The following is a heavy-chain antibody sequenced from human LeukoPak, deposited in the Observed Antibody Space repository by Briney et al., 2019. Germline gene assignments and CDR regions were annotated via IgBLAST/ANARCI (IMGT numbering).Heavy chain of an antibody. CDR2: IKQDGSEN. D-gene: IGHD3-3*01. Sequence: GGSLRLPCAASEFTLRSNWMTWVRRAPGNGPLWVANIKQDGSENYYVDSVKGRFTISRDNAKNSLYLQMNSLRAEDTAMYYCARDAFSRISIFGVVSDAFDIWGQGTMVTVSS. CDR3: ARDAFSRISIFGVVSDAFDI. V-gene: IGHV3-7*01. CDR1: EFTLRSNW. J-gene: IGHJ3*02.